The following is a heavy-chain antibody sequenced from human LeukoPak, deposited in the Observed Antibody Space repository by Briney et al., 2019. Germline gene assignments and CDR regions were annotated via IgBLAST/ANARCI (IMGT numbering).Heavy chain of an antibody. V-gene: IGHV3-23*01. CDR1: GFTFSSYA. Sequence: QTGGSLRLSCAASGFTFSSYAMSWVRQAPGKGLEWVSAISGSGGFTYYADSVRGRFTISRDNSKNTLFLQMNSLRAEDTAVYYCAKGVLGLQSYFDYWGQGSLVTVSS. J-gene: IGHJ4*02. D-gene: IGHD4-11*01. CDR3: AKGVLGLQSYFDY. CDR2: ISGSGGFT.